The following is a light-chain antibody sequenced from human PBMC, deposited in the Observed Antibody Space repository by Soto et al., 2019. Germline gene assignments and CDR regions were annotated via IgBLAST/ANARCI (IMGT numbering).Light chain of an antibody. CDR3: CSYAGSENV. CDR1: TSDVGSYDL. V-gene: IGLV2-23*01. Sequence: QSVLTQPASVSGSPGQSITISCTGTTSDVGSYDLVSWYQQHPGKAPKLMIYEGSKRPSGVSDRFSGSKSGNTASLTISGLRAEDEADYYCCSYAGSENVFGGGTKLTVL. J-gene: IGLJ2*01. CDR2: EGS.